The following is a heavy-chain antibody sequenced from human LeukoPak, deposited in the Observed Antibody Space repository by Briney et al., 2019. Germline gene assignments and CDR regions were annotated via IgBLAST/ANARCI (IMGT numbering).Heavy chain of an antibody. D-gene: IGHD3-16*01. V-gene: IGHV3-30-3*01. CDR1: GFTFSSYA. CDR2: ISYDGINK. Sequence: GGSLRLSCAASGFTFSSYAIHWVRQAPGMGLEWVAVISYDGINKYYADSVRGRFTISRDNSKNTLYLQMNSLRAEDTALYYCARVASPLNLWLNGFDYWGHGTLVTVSS. CDR3: ARVASPLNLWLNGFDY. J-gene: IGHJ4*01.